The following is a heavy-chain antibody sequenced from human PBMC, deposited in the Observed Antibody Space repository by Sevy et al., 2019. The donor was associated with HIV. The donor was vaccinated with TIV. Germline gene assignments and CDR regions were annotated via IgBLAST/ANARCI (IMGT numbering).Heavy chain of an antibody. V-gene: IGHV3-72*01. CDR3: ARDLAGRPYCDN. CDR2: IRNKPKGYTT. CDR1: GFTFSDQY. Sequence: GGSQRLSCAASGFTFSDQYMDWVRQAPGKGLEWVVRIRNKPKGYTTEYAASVKGRFTISRDDSKNSLFLQMNSLKTEDTAMYYCARDLAGRPYCDNWGQGTLVTVSS. D-gene: IGHD3-10*01. J-gene: IGHJ4*02.